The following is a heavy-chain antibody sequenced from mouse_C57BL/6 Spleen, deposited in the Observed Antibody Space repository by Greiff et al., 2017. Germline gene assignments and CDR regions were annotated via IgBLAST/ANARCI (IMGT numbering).Heavy chain of an antibody. CDR2: IDPSDSYT. CDR3: ARRYLHMDY. D-gene: IGHD1-1*01. Sequence: QVQLKQPGAELVMPGASVKLSCKASGYTFTSYWMHWVKQRPGQGLEWIGEIDPSDSYTNYNQKFKGKSTLTVDKSSSTAYMQLSSLTSEDSAVYYCARRYLHMDYWGQGTSVTVSS. V-gene: IGHV1-69*01. CDR1: GYTFTSYW. J-gene: IGHJ4*01.